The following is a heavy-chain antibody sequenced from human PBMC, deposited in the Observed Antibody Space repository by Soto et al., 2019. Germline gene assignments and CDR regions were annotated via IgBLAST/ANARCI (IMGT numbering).Heavy chain of an antibody. CDR2: ISAYNGNK. V-gene: IGHV1-18*01. D-gene: IGHD6-13*01. Sequence: ASVKVSCKASGYSFTSYGICWVRQAPGQGLEWMGWISAYNGNKKYAQKLQGRVTMTTDTSTSTAYMELRSLRSDDTAVYYCARDLGQQLVDYWGQGTLVTVSS. CDR3: ARDLGQQLVDY. CDR1: GYSFTSYG. J-gene: IGHJ4*02.